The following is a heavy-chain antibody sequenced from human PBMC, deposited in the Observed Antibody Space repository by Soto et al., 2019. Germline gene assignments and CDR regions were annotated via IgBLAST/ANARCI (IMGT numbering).Heavy chain of an antibody. V-gene: IGHV3-74*01. J-gene: IGHJ6*02. Sequence: GGSLRLSCAASGFTFSSYWMHWVRQAPGKGLVWVSRINSDGSSTGYGDSVKDQFTISRDNAKNTLYLQMNSLRAEDTAVYYCARDTGIVLMVYAMNGMDVWGQGTTVTVSS. CDR2: INSDGSST. D-gene: IGHD2-8*01. CDR1: GFTFSSYW. CDR3: ARDTGIVLMVYAMNGMDV.